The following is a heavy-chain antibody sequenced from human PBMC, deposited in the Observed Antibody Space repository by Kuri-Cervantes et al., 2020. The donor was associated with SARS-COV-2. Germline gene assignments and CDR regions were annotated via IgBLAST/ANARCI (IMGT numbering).Heavy chain of an antibody. CDR1: RFTFNNYD. CDR3: AGVSTMGVSLD. CDR2: ISTSGGDT. Sequence: GGSLRLSCAASRFTFNNYDLIWVRQAPGKGLEWVSSISTSGGDTNYADSLKGRFTISRDNSKNTLYLQMNSLRVEDTAVYYRAGVSTMGVSLDWGQGTLVTVSS. D-gene: IGHD5-24*01. V-gene: IGHV3-23*01. J-gene: IGHJ4*02.